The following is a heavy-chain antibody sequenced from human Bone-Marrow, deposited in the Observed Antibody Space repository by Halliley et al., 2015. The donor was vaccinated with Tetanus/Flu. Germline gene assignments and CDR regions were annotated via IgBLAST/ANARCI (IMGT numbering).Heavy chain of an antibody. CDR2: ISSTSEYI. J-gene: IGHJ4*02. CDR3: ARGMNPEY. CDR1: GFTFSFYN. V-gene: IGHV3-21*01. Sequence: SLRLSCAASGFTFSFYNMHWVRQPPGKGLEWVSSISSTSEYIYYPDSVKGRFTVSRDNAKNSLFLQMNSLRAEDTAVYYCARGMNPEYWGQGTLVTVPS.